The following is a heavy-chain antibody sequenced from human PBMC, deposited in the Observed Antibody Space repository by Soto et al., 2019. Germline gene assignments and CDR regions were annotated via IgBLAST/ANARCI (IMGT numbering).Heavy chain of an antibody. J-gene: IGHJ6*02. D-gene: IGHD3-22*01. V-gene: IGHV1-46*01. CDR2: INPSGGST. CDR1: GYTFTSYY. CDR3: ARGTMIVVVTPSGMXV. Sequence: ASVKVSCKASGYTFTSYYMHWVRQAPGQGLEWMGIINPSGGSTSYAQKFQGRVTMTRDTSTSTVYMELSSLRSEDTAVYYCARGTMIVVVTPSGMXVWGQGTTVTVSS.